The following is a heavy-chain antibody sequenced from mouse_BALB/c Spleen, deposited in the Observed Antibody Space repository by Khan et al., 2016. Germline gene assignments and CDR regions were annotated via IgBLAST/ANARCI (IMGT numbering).Heavy chain of an antibody. Sequence: QVQLKQSGPGLVAPSQSLSITCTVSGFSITGFAVNWVRQPPGKGLEWLGVIWGDGSTDYDSALKSRLSISKDDSKSQVFVKMNSLQTDDTARYXCARYYDYDGGFAYWGQGTLVTVSA. V-gene: IGHV2-6-7*01. D-gene: IGHD2-4*01. CDR3: ARYYDYDGGFAY. J-gene: IGHJ3*01. CDR1: GFSITGFA. CDR2: IWGDGST.